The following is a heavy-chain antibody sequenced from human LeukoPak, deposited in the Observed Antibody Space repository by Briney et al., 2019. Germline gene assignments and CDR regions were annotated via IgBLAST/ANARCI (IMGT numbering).Heavy chain of an antibody. CDR1: GGSFSNYY. V-gene: IGHV4-34*01. CDR3: ARDGGMSLWFGESFDY. J-gene: IGHJ4*02. Sequence: SETLSLTCAVYGGSFSNYYWSWIRQPPGKGLEWIGDINHLQYTTYNPSLKSRVTISIDTSKNQFSLKLSSVTAADTAVYYCARDGGMSLWFGESFDYWGQGTLVTVSS. D-gene: IGHD3-10*01. CDR2: INHLQYT.